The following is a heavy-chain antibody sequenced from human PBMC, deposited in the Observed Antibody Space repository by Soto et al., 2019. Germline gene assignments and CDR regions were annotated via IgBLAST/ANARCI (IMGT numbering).Heavy chain of an antibody. CDR1: GFTFSSYE. D-gene: IGHD5-18*01. CDR2: ISRSGSTI. CDR3: ARGVRGGWIRLWASTPIQGVFDY. V-gene: IGHV3-48*03. J-gene: IGHJ4*02. Sequence: EVQLVESGGGLVQPGGSLRLSCAASGFTFSSYEMNWVRQAPGKGLEWASYISRSGSTIYYADSVKGRFTISIDNAKNSLYLQMNSLRVEDTAVYYCARGVRGGWIRLWASTPIQGVFDYWGQGTLVTVSS.